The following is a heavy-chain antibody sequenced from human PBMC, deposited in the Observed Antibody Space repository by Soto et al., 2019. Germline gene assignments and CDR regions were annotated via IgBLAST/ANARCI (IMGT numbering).Heavy chain of an antibody. J-gene: IGHJ4*02. V-gene: IGHV3-30-3*01. CDR3: ARDLGYYDSSGYYY. CDR1: GFTFSSYA. CDR2: ISYDGSNK. Sequence: GGSLRLSCAASGFTFSSYAMHWVRQAPGKGLEWVAVISYDGSNKYYADSVKGRFTISRDNSKNTLYLQMNSLRAEDTAVYYCARDLGYYDSSGYYYWGQGTLVTVSS. D-gene: IGHD3-22*01.